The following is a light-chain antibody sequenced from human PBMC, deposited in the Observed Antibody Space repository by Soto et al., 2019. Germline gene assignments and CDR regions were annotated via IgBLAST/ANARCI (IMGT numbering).Light chain of an antibody. CDR2: AAS. CDR1: QSISSY. V-gene: IGKV1-39*01. CDR3: QQSYRAPPWT. J-gene: IGKJ1*01. Sequence: DIQMTQSPSSLSASVGDRVTITCRASQSISSYLNWYQQKPGEAPKLLIYAASSLQSGVPSRFSGGGSGTDFTVTISSLQPEDFATYYCQQSYRAPPWTFGLGTKVEIK.